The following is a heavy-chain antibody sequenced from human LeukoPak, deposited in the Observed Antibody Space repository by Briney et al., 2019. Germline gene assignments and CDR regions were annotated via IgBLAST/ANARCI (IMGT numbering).Heavy chain of an antibody. Sequence: PGGSLRLSCTGSGFTFGDYAISWFRQAPGKGLEWVGFIRSKLYGGTIEYAASVKGRFIISRDDSKNIAYLQMNSLKSEDTATYYCVREFGGFARRITVAVWGQGTLVAVSS. D-gene: IGHD6-19*01. CDR2: IRSKLYGGTI. V-gene: IGHV3-49*03. CDR1: GFTFGDYA. CDR3: VREFGGFARRITVAV. J-gene: IGHJ4*02.